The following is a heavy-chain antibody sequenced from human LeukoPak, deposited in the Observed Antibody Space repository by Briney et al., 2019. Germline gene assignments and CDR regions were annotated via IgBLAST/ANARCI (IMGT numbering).Heavy chain of an antibody. CDR2: IGTSSGAI. V-gene: IGHV3-48*02. CDR3: ARNLDS. Sequence: GGSLRLSCLASGFTFSTYNMNWVRQAPGKGLEWVSFIGTSSGAIYHADSVKGRFTISRDNARKSLYLQMNSLRDEDTAVYYCARNLDSWGQGALVTVSS. J-gene: IGHJ5*01. CDR1: GFTFSTYN.